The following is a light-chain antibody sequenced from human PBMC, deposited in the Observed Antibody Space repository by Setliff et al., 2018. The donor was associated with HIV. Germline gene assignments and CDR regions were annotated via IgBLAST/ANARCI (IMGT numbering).Light chain of an antibody. CDR2: EVS. V-gene: IGLV2-14*01. Sequence: QSALAQPPSASGSPGQSVAISCTGTSSDIGAYNYVSWYQHHPGKAPKLIIYEVSNRPSGVSNRFSGSKSGNTASLTISGLQPEDGADYYCSSYTNSVTVVFGTGTKVTVL. J-gene: IGLJ1*01. CDR1: SSDIGAYNY. CDR3: SSYTNSVTVV.